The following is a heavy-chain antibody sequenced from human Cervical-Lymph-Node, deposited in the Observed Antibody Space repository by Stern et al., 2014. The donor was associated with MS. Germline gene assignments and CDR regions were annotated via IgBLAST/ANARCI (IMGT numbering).Heavy chain of an antibody. CDR2: ILSHDEK. D-gene: IGHD6-13*01. V-gene: IGHV2-26*01. CDR1: GFSLRNARMG. J-gene: IGHJ3*02. CDR3: ARMMQHLAGDAFDI. Sequence: QVTLKESGPVLVKTTETLTLTCTVSGFSLRNARMGVSWLRQPPGKALEWLAHILSHDEKTYSTSLMVSLHLPKDTSKSQVVLTITHMDPVDTATYYCARMMQHLAGDAFDIWGQGTVVTVSS.